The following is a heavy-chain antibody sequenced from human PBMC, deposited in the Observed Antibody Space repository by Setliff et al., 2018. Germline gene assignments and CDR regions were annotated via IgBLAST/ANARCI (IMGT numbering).Heavy chain of an antibody. CDR1: GYTFTNYW. D-gene: IGHD1-26*01. V-gene: IGHV5-51*01. CDR3: ARVGPLTDDAFDI. CDR2: IYPADSDT. J-gene: IGHJ3*02. Sequence: GESLKISCKGSGYTFTNYWIAWVRQMPGKGLEYMGIIYPADSDTTHSPSFQGQVTISADKSINTAYLQWSSLKASDTAIYYCARVGPLTDDAFDIWGKGTPVTVSS.